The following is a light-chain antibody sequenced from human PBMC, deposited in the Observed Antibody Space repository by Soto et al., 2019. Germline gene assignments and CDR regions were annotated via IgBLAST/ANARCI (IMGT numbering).Light chain of an antibody. J-gene: IGKJ5*01. CDR1: QSLVYSDGSTS. Sequence: DVVMTQSPLSLPVTLGQPASISCRSSQSLVYSDGSTSLNWFLQRPGQSPRRLIYNVFNRDSGVPDRFSGSGSGTDFTLKISRVEAEDVGVYYCMQGTHWPITFGQGTRLEIK. CDR2: NVF. V-gene: IGKV2-30*01. CDR3: MQGTHWPIT.